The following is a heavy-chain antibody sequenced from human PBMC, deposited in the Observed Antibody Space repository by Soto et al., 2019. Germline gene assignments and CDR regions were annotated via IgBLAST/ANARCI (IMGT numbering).Heavy chain of an antibody. J-gene: IGHJ4*02. V-gene: IGHV3-15*07. D-gene: IGHD3-10*01. CDR3: TTDHKTYYYGSGRYY. Sequence: EVQLVESGGGLVRSGGSLRLSCAASGFTFSNAWMNWVRQAPGKGLEWVGRIKSKTDGGTTDYAAPVKGRFTISRDDSKNTLYLQMNSLKTEDTAVYYCTTDHKTYYYGSGRYYWGQGTLVTVSS. CDR1: GFTFSNAW. CDR2: IKSKTDGGTT.